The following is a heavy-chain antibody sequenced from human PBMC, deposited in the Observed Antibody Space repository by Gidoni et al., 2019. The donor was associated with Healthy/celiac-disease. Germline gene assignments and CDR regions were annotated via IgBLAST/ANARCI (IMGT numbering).Heavy chain of an antibody. D-gene: IGHD3-10*01. CDR2: IYYSGST. Sequence: GKGLEWIGSIYYSGSTYYNPSLKSRVTISVDTSKNQFSLKLSSVTAADTAVYYCARGVVTMVRGVIITSAFDIWGQGTMVTVSS. CDR3: ARGVVTMVRGVIITSAFDI. V-gene: IGHV4-39*01. J-gene: IGHJ3*02.